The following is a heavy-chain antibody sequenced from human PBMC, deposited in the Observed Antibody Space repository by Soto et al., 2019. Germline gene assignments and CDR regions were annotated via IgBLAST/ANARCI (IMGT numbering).Heavy chain of an antibody. CDR1: GFTFDDYA. D-gene: IGHD6-13*01. V-gene: IGHV3-9*01. CDR3: AKDIASSLAPHSNWFDP. Sequence: GGSLRLSCAASGFTFDDYAMHWVRQAPGKGLEWVSGISWNSGSIGYADSVKGRFTISRDNAKNSLYLQMNSLRAEDTALYYCAKDIASSLAPHSNWFDPWGQGTLVTVSS. J-gene: IGHJ5*02. CDR2: ISWNSGSI.